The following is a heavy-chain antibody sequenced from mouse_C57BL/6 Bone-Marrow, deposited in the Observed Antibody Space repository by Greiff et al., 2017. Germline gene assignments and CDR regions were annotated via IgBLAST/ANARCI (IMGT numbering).Heavy chain of an antibody. CDR2: IYPRDGST. CDR3: ARDYGSSYGSFDV. CDR1: GYTFTSYD. Sequence: VQLQQSGPELVKPGASVKLSCKASGYTFTSYDINWVKQRPGQGLEWIGWIYPRDGSTKYNEKFKGKDTLTVDTSSSTAYMELHSLTSEDSAVYFWARDYGSSYGSFDVWGTGTTVTVSS. V-gene: IGHV1-85*01. D-gene: IGHD1-1*01. J-gene: IGHJ1*03.